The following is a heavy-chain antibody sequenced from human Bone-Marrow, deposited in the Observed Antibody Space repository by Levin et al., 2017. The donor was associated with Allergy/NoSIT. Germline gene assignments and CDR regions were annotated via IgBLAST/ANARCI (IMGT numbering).Heavy chain of an antibody. CDR3: ASENDILTGYYLRMGRRTNWFDP. CDR1: GGSFSGYY. J-gene: IGHJ5*02. CDR2: INHSGST. D-gene: IGHD3-9*01. V-gene: IGHV4-34*01. Sequence: SETLSLTCVVYGGSFSGYYWSWIRQPPGKGLEWIGEINHSGSTNYNPSLKSRVTISVDTSKNQFSLKLSSVTAADTAVYYCASENDILTGYYLRMGRRTNWFDPWGQGTLVTVSS.